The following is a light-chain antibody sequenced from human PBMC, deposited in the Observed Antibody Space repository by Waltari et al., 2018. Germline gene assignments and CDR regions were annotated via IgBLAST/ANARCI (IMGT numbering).Light chain of an antibody. J-gene: IGLJ2*01. CDR2: RND. V-gene: IGLV1-47*01. CDR3: AAWDDSLSGVV. CDR1: SSNIGSNY. Sequence: QSVLTQRPSASGTPGQRVTISCSGSSSNIGSNYVYWYQQFPGTAPKLLIYRNDQRPSGVPDRFSGSKSGTSASLAISGLRSEDEADYYCAAWDDSLSGVVFGGGTKLTVL.